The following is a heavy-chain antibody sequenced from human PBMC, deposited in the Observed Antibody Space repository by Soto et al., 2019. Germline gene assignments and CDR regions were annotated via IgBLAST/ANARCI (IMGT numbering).Heavy chain of an antibody. CDR2: IYYSGST. CDR3: SREPPGTRYYYYGMDV. J-gene: IGHJ6*02. V-gene: IGHV4-59*01. CDR1: GGPISSKY. Sequence: SETLDLTLTLSGGPISSKYWSWIRQPPGKGLEWIGYIYYSGSTNYNPSLKSRVTISVDTSKNQFSLKLSSVTAADTAVYYCSREPPGTRYYYYGMDVWGQGTTVTVSS. D-gene: IGHD3-10*01.